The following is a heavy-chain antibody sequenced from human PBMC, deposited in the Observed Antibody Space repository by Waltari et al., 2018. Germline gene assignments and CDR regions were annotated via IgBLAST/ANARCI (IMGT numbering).Heavy chain of an antibody. Sequence: QLQLQESGSGLVKPSQTLSLTCAVSGGSISSGGYSWSWIRQPPGKGLEWIGYIYHSGSTYYNPSLKSRVTISVDRSKNQFSLKLSSVTAADTAVYYCARGSYYGSGSYRLYFGYWGQGTLVTVSS. CDR1: GGSISSGGYS. J-gene: IGHJ4*02. CDR2: IYHSGST. CDR3: ARGSYYGSGSYRLYFGY. D-gene: IGHD3-10*01. V-gene: IGHV4-30-2*01.